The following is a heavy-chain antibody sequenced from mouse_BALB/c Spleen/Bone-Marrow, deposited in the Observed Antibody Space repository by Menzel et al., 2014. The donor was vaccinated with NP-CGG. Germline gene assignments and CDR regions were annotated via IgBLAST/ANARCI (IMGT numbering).Heavy chain of an antibody. CDR3: ARSTARATWFAY. D-gene: IGHD3-2*01. CDR1: GFDFSRYW. Sequence: VQLQQPGGGLVQPGGSLKLSCAASGFDFSRYWMSWVRQAPGKGLEWIGEINPDSSTINYTPSLKDKFIISRDNAKNTLYLQMYKVRSEDTALYYCARSTARATWFAYWGQGTLVTVSA. V-gene: IGHV4-1*02. CDR2: INPDSSTI. J-gene: IGHJ3*01.